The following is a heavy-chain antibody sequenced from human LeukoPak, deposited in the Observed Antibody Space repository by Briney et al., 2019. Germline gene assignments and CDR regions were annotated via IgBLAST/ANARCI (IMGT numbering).Heavy chain of an antibody. J-gene: IGHJ4*02. CDR1: GFTFSGYE. V-gene: IGHV3-48*03. Sequence: GGSPRLSCAASGFTFSGYEMTWVRQAPGKGLEWISFIGSSETTTHYADSVRGRFTISRDNAKNSLYLQMNSLRAEDTAVYYCARDRGNGGLIDYWGQGTLVTVSS. D-gene: IGHD4-23*01. CDR2: IGSSETTT. CDR3: ARDRGNGGLIDY.